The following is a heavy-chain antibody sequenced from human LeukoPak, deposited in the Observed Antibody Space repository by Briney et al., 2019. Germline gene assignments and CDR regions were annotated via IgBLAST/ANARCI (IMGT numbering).Heavy chain of an antibody. D-gene: IGHD4-17*01. CDR3: ARARYDYGSYYFDY. CDR2: MSPNSGNT. CDR1: GYTFTGYY. Sequence: ASVKVSCKASGYTFTGYYMHWVRQATGQGLEWMGWMSPNSGNTGYAQKFQGRVTITRNTSISTAYMELSSLRSEDTAVYYCARARYDYGSYYFDYWGQGTLVTVSS. V-gene: IGHV1-8*03. J-gene: IGHJ4*02.